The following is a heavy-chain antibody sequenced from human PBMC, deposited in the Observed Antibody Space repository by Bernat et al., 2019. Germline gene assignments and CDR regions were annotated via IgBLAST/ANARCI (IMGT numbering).Heavy chain of an antibody. CDR1: GFTFSSYA. CDR2: ISGSGGST. Sequence: EVQLLESGGGLVQPGGSLRLSCAASGFTFSSYAMSWVRQAPGKGLEWVSAISGSGGSTYYADSVKGRFTISRDNSKNTLYLQMNSLRAEDTAVYYCAKDYYSSSWYSAEYFQHWGQGTLVTVSS. J-gene: IGHJ1*01. D-gene: IGHD6-13*01. V-gene: IGHV3-23*01. CDR3: AKDYYSSSWYSAEYFQH.